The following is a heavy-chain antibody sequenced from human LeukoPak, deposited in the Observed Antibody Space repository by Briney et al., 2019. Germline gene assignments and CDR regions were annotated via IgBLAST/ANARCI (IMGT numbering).Heavy chain of an antibody. CDR3: ARADYGGDSYFDY. D-gene: IGHD4-23*01. CDR2: MNPNSGNT. J-gene: IGHJ4*02. Sequence: ASVKVSCKASGYTFTSYDINWVRQATGQGLEWMGWMNPNSGNTGYAQKFQGRVTITADKSTGTAYMELSSLRSEDTAVYYCARADYGGDSYFDYWGQGTLVTVSS. CDR1: GYTFTSYD. V-gene: IGHV1-8*03.